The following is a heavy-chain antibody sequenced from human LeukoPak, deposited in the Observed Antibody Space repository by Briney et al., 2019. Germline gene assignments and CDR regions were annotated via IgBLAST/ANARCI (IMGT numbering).Heavy chain of an antibody. V-gene: IGHV3-11*01. Sequence: PGGSLRLSCAASGFIFSDYYMSWFRQAPGKGLEWVSYISSSGFTIHYADSVKGRFTISRDNVKNSLDLQMNSLRAEDTAVYYCARDGDYDFWSGSYYGMDVWGQGTTVTVSS. CDR1: GFIFSDYY. CDR3: ARDGDYDFWSGSYYGMDV. CDR2: ISSSGFTI. J-gene: IGHJ6*02. D-gene: IGHD3-3*01.